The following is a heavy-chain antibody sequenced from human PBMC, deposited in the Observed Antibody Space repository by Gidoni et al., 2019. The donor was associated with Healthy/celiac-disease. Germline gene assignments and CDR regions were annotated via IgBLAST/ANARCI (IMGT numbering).Heavy chain of an antibody. CDR1: GGSINSSSYY. V-gene: IGHV4-39*01. CDR3: SIHGDSGSALDY. Sequence: QLQMQESGPGLVKPSENLSITCSVSGGSINSSSYYWGWIRQPPGKGLEWIGSNYYSGRPFYNPSLYSRVPISVDTSKNQFSLQLSSVPAAYTAVYYCSIHGDSGSALDYWGQGTLVTVSS. D-gene: IGHD1-26*01. J-gene: IGHJ4*02. CDR2: NYYSGRP.